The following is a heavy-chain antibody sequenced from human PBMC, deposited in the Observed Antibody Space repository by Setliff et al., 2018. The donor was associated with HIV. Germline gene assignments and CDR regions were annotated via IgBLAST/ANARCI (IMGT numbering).Heavy chain of an antibody. V-gene: IGHV3-23*01. Sequence: PGGSLRLSCAASGFTFSNYAMGWVRQGPGKGLEWVSTIGAAGYPTHYAESVKGRFPISKDNSQNALYLQMSGLRDEDTALYYCAKVFDYGIDGCEIWGQGKRVTVSS. CDR1: GFTFSNYA. J-gene: IGHJ3*02. CDR3: AKVFDYGIDGCEI. D-gene: IGHD4-17*01. CDR2: IGAAGYPT.